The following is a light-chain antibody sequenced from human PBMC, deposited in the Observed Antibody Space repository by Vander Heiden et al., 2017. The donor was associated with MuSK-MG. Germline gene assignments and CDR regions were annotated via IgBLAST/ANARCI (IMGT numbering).Light chain of an antibody. CDR2: QDS. CDR1: DLGDRY. Sequence: DLGDRYVSWYQQKTGQSTVLVVYQDSKRPSGIPERFSASNSGNTATLTISGTQAMDEGDYCCQAWDRNTPVVFGGGTRLTVL. CDR3: QAWDRNTPVV. J-gene: IGLJ2*01. V-gene: IGLV3-1*01.